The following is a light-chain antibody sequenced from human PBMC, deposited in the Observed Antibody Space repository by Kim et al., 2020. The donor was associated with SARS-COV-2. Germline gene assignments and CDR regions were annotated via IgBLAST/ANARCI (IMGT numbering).Light chain of an antibody. CDR2: DIS. V-gene: IGKV3-11*01. Sequence: SLAPGERATLSCRASQTVNRDLAWYQHKPGQAPRLLMYDISNRATGIPARFSGSGTGTEFTLTISSLETEDSAVYYCQQRDNWPYTFGQGTKLEI. J-gene: IGKJ2*01. CDR3: QQRDNWPYT. CDR1: QTVNRD.